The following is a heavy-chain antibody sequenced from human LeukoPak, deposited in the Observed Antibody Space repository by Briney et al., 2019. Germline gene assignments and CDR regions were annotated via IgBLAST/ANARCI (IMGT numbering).Heavy chain of an antibody. CDR3: ARDWGGWFNIDY. V-gene: IGHV4-34*01. J-gene: IGHJ4*02. CDR2: INHSGST. CDR1: GGSFSGYY. Sequence: SETLSLTCAVYGGSFSGYYWSWIRQPPGKGLEWIGEINHSGSTNYNPSLKSRVTISVDTSKNQFSLKLSSVTAADTAVYYCARDWGGWFNIDYWGQGTLVTVSS. D-gene: IGHD6-19*01.